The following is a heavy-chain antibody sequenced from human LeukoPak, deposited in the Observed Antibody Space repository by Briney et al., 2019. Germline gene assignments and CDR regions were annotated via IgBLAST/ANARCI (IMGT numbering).Heavy chain of an antibody. CDR1: GGSISSYY. CDR3: ARLLMGDY. Sequence: SETLSLTCTVSGGSISSYYWSWIRQPPGKGLEWIGYIYYSGSTNYNPSLKSRVTISVDTSKNQFSLKLSSVTAADTAVYYCARLLMGDYWGQGTLVTVSS. CDR2: IYYSGST. V-gene: IGHV4-59*01. J-gene: IGHJ4*02. D-gene: IGHD2-15*01.